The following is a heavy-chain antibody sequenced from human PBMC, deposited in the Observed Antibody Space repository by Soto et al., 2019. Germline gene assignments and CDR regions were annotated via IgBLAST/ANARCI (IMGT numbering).Heavy chain of an antibody. Sequence: GGSLRLSCAASGFTLSNYVINWVRRAPGKGLEWVSAVSENSVNTYYADSVKGRFTISRDNSMNTVFLQMNSLRVEDTAVYYCATGYARVGHRIDYWGQGTLVTVSS. CDR2: VSENSVNT. CDR1: GFTLSNYV. D-gene: IGHD2-2*01. CDR3: ATGYARVGHRIDY. V-gene: IGHV3-23*01. J-gene: IGHJ4*02.